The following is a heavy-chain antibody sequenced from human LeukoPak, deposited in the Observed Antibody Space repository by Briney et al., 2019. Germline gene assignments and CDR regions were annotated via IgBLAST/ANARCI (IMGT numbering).Heavy chain of an antibody. CDR1: GLSFSNYW. J-gene: IGHJ4*02. Sequence: QAGGSLRLSCAVSGLSFSNYWMHWVRQAPGKGLVWVARTNLHGTTVDYADSVKGRFTISRDNAKNTLFLQMNNLRAEDTAVYYWASAYTYVRLGDHWGEGTLVTVSS. CDR3: ASAYTYVRLGDH. V-gene: IGHV3-74*01. CDR2: TNLHGTTV. D-gene: IGHD3-16*01.